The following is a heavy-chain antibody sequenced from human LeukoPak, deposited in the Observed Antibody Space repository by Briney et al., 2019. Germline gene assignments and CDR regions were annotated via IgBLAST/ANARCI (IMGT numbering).Heavy chain of an antibody. V-gene: IGHV4-59*02. J-gene: IGHJ4*02. CDR1: GGSVSSYF. CDR2: ISYSGTT. Sequence: SETLSLTCTVAGGSVSSYFWSWIRQPPGKGLEWIGYISYSGTTNYNPSLKSRVTISVDTSKNQFSLKLSSVTAADTAIYYCASTGELLGVQYFDYWGQGTLVTVPS. CDR3: ASTGELLGVQYFDY. D-gene: IGHD1-26*01.